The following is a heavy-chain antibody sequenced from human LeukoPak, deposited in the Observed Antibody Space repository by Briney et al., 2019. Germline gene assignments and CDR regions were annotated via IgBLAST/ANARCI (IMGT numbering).Heavy chain of an antibody. Sequence: SETLSLTCTVSGGSISSYYWSWIRQPPGKGLGWIGYIYYSGSTNYNPSLKSRVTISVDTSKNQFSLKLSSVTAADTAVYYCARDKDYYGSGVPFNYWGQGTLVTVSS. CDR3: ARDKDYYGSGVPFNY. J-gene: IGHJ4*02. CDR1: GGSISSYY. V-gene: IGHV4-59*01. CDR2: IYYSGST. D-gene: IGHD3-10*01.